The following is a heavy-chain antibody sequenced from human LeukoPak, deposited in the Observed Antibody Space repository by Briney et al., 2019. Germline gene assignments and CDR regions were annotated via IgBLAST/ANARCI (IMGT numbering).Heavy chain of an antibody. CDR1: GYTFTGYY. J-gene: IGHJ6*02. D-gene: IGHD6-13*01. V-gene: IGHV1-2*02. Sequence: ASVKVSCKASGYTFTGYYMHWVRQAPGQGLEWMGWINPNSGGTNYAQKFQGRVTMTRDTSISTAYMELSRLRSDDTAVYYCARVAQAAAGSYYYYYGMGVWGQGTTVTVSS. CDR2: INPNSGGT. CDR3: ARVAQAAAGSYYYYYGMGV.